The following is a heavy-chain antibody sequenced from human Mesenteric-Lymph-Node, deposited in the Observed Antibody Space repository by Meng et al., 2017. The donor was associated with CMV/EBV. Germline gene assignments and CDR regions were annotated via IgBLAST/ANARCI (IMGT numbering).Heavy chain of an antibody. Sequence: KASGDTFSRYAISWVRQAPGQGLEWMGGIIPQFRAANYEQRFRDRLTITANESTKIAYLELSRLTTQDTAVYYCARELSGYDGAAGFWGQGTLVTVSS. CDR2: IIPQFRAA. CDR1: GDTFSRYA. D-gene: IGHD5-12*01. J-gene: IGHJ4*02. CDR3: ARELSGYDGAAGF. V-gene: IGHV1-69*01.